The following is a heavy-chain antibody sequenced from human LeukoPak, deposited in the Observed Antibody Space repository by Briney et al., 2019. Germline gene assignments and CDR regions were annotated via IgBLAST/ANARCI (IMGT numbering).Heavy chain of an antibody. CDR1: GFTVNSNY. CDR2: IYSGGST. V-gene: IGHV3-53*01. D-gene: IGHD3-10*01. CDR3: ATFAGGMVRGVIKY. J-gene: IGHJ4*02. Sequence: PGGSLRLSCAASGFTVNSNYMSWVRQAPGKGLEWVSVIYSGGSTYYADSVKGRFTISRDNAKNTLYLQMNSLRAEDTAVYYCATFAGGMVRGVIKYWGQGALVTVSS.